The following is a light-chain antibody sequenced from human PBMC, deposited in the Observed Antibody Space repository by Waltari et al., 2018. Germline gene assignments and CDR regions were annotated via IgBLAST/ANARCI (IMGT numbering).Light chain of an antibody. J-gene: IGKJ4*01. V-gene: IGKV3-11*01. CDR2: DVS. Sequence: EIVLKQSPATLSLSPGERATLSCRASQSVGSYLAWYQQKPGQAPRLLFYDVSNRAAGFPARFSGRGSGTDFTLTISSLEPEDFAGYYWQQRCEWLTFGGGTKVEIK. CDR3: QQRCEWLT. CDR1: QSVGSY.